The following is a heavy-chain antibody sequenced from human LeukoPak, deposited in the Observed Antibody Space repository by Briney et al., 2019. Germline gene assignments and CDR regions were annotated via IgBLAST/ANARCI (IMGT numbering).Heavy chain of an antibody. CDR2: INHSGST. Sequence: SETLSLTCAVYGGSFSGYYWSWIRQPPGKGLEWIGEINHSGSTNYNPSLKSRVTISVDTSKNQFSLKLSSVTAADTAVYYCARGVNYYHYYYMDVWGKGTTVTVSS. CDR3: ARGVNYYHYYYMDV. V-gene: IGHV4-34*01. J-gene: IGHJ6*03. D-gene: IGHD3-22*01. CDR1: GGSFSGYY.